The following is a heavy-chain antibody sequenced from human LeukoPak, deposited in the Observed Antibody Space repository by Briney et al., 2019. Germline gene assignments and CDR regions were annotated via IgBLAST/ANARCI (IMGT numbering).Heavy chain of an antibody. CDR2: IYYSGST. Sequence: PSQTLSLTCTVSGGSISSGDYYWSWIRQPPGKGLEWIGYIYYSGSTNYNPSLKSRVTISVDTSKNQFSLKLSSVTAADTAVYYCARVLRKGTYYYGSGSYYDNWFDPWGQGTLVTVSS. J-gene: IGHJ5*02. D-gene: IGHD3-10*01. V-gene: IGHV4-30-4*01. CDR1: GGSISSGDYY. CDR3: ARVLRKGTYYYGSGSYYDNWFDP.